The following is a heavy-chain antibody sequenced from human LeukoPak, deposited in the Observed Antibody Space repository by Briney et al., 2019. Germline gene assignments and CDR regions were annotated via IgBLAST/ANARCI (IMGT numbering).Heavy chain of an antibody. Sequence: GGSLRLSCAASGFTFSSYWMHWVRQAPGKGLVWVSRIISDGSLTNYADSVRGRFTISRDNSKNTLYLQMNSLRAEDTAVYYCAKEYSSGFDAFDIWGQGTMVTVSS. CDR3: AKEYSSGFDAFDI. CDR1: GFTFSSYW. CDR2: IISDGSLT. V-gene: IGHV3-74*01. D-gene: IGHD6-19*01. J-gene: IGHJ3*02.